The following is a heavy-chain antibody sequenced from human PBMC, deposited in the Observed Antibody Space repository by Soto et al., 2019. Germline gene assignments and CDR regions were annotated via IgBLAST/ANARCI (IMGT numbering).Heavy chain of an antibody. CDR3: ARSRGSTRSFDY. D-gene: IGHD2-15*01. CDR2: IYYSGST. Sequence: SETLSLTCTVSGGSISTYWWSWIRQPPRKGLEWIGYIYYSGSTNYNPSLKSRVTISVDTSKNQFSLKLTSVTAADTAVYYCARSRGSTRSFDYWGQGTLVTVSP. J-gene: IGHJ4*02. CDR1: GGSISTYW. V-gene: IGHV4-59*01.